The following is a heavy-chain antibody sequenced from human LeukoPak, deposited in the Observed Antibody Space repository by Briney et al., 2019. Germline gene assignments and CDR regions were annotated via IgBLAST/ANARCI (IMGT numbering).Heavy chain of an antibody. CDR2: INPNSGGT. Sequence: ASVKVSCKASGYTVTCYYMHWVRQAPGQGLEWMGWINPNSGGTNYAQKFQGRGAMTRDTSISTAYMELSRLRSDDTAVYYCARVSSGWYYYYGMDVWGQGTTVTVSS. D-gene: IGHD6-19*01. CDR3: ARVSSGWYYYYGMDV. J-gene: IGHJ6*02. CDR1: GYTVTCYY. V-gene: IGHV1-2*02.